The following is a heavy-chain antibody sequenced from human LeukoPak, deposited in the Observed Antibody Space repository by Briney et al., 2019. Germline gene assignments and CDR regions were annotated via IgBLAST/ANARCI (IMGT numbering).Heavy chain of an antibody. V-gene: IGHV3-7*01. CDR1: GFPFTSYW. D-gene: IGHD3-16*02. Sequence: PGGSLRLSCAASGFPFTSYWMVWVRQAPGKGLEWVANINDDGSEKNYLESLKGRFTISRDNANNSVSLHMTALRAEDTAIYCCGRIFNIWGTFRNTWGQGTQVTVSS. J-gene: IGHJ4*02. CDR3: GRIFNIWGTFRNT. CDR2: INDDGSEK.